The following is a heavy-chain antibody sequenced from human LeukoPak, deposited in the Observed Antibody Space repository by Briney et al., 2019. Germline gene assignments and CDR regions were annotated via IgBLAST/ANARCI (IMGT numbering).Heavy chain of an antibody. CDR1: GFTVSSNY. D-gene: IGHD3-10*01. CDR2: IYSGDNT. CDR3: AKGLYGSGSYFDY. V-gene: IGHV3-53*01. Sequence: GGSLRLSCAASGFTVSSNYMSWVRQAPGKRLEWVSVIYSGDNTFYADSVKGRFTISRDNSKNTLYLQMNSLRAEDTAVYYCAKGLYGSGSYFDYWGQGTLVTVSS. J-gene: IGHJ4*02.